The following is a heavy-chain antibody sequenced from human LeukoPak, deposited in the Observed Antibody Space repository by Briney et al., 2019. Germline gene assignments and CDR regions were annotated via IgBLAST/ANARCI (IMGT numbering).Heavy chain of an antibody. CDR2: ISGSGGST. V-gene: IGHV3-23*01. Sequence: PGGSLRLSCAASGFTFSSYAMSSVRQAPGKGLEWVSAISGSGGSTYYADSVKGRFTISRDNSKNTLYLQMNSLRAEDTAVYYCAKRLGVAVAGPGDYWGQGTLVTVSS. CDR1: GFTFSSYA. J-gene: IGHJ4*02. CDR3: AKRLGVAVAGPGDY. D-gene: IGHD6-19*01.